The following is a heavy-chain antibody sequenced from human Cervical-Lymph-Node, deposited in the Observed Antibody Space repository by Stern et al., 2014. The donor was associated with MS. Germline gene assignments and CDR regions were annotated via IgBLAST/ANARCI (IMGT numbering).Heavy chain of an antibody. CDR1: GYPLTELS. V-gene: IGHV1-24*01. J-gene: IGHJ4*02. D-gene: IGHD3-22*01. CDR3: ATAPLAYYYDTSAYYNNY. CDR2: LDPEDGEI. Sequence: QVQLVQSGAEVKKPGASVKVSCKVSGYPLTELSMHWVRQAPGRGLEWMGGLDPEDGEIIYAQKFQGRVSMTEDASTETAYMDLSSLTSEDTAVYFCATAPLAYYYDTSAYYNNYWGQGTLVTVSS.